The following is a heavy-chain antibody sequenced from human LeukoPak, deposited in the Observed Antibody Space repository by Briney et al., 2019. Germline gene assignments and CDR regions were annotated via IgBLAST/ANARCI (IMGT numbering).Heavy chain of an antibody. J-gene: IGHJ4*02. CDR3: ARAKSWLPFDS. CDR2: ITTGNGDT. D-gene: IGHD5-24*01. V-gene: IGHV1-3*04. CDR1: GYTFSDYA. Sequence: ASVKVSCKASGYTFSDYAIHWVRQAPRQGLEWMGWITTGNGDTKFSQNFQGRVTFSRDTSASTAYMELSSLRSEDTALYYCARAKSWLPFDSWGQGTLVTVSS.